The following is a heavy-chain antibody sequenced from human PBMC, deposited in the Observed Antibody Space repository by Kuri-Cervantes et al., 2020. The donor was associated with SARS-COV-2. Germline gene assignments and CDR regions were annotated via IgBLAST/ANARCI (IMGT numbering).Heavy chain of an antibody. CDR1: GFTFGDYA. V-gene: IGHV3-49*04. D-gene: IGHD2-15*01. CDR3: TRVVEAYYYYYGMDV. J-gene: IGHJ6*02. CDR2: IRSKAYGGTT. Sequence: GESLKISCTASGFTFGDYAMSWVRQAPGKGLEWVGFIRSKAYGGTTEYAASVKGRLTISRDDSKSIAYLQMNSLKTEDTAVYYCTRVVEAYYYYYGMDVWGQGTTVTVSS.